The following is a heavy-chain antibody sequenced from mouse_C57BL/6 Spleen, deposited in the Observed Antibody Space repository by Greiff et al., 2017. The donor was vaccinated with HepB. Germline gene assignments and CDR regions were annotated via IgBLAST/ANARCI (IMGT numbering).Heavy chain of an antibody. V-gene: IGHV1-39*01. CDR3: ARYDYGSRAYWYFDV. CDR1: GYSFTDYN. Sequence: VQLKESGPELVKPGASVKISCKASGYSFTDYNMNWVKQSNGKSLEWIGVINPNYGTTSYNQKFKGKATLTVDQSSSTAYMQLNSLTSEDSAVYYCARYDYGSRAYWYFDVWGTGTTVTVSS. D-gene: IGHD1-1*01. CDR2: INPNYGTT. J-gene: IGHJ1*03.